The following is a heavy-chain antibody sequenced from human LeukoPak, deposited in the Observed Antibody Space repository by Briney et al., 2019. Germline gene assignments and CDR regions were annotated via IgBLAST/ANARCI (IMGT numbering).Heavy chain of an antibody. Sequence: SETLSLTCTVSGGSISSYYWSWIRQPPGKGLEWIGYIYHSGSTYYNPSLKSRVTISVDRSKNQFSLKLSSVTAADTAVYYCASSMVRGVTTFDYWGQGTLVTVSS. CDR3: ASSMVRGVTTFDY. CDR1: GGSISSYY. J-gene: IGHJ4*02. V-gene: IGHV4-59*12. CDR2: IYHSGST. D-gene: IGHD3-10*01.